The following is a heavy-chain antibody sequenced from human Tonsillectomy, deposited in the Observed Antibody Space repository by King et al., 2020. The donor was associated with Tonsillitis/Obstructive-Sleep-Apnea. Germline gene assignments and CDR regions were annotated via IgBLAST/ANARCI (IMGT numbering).Heavy chain of an antibody. V-gene: IGHV3-9*01. CDR1: GFSFDDYA. D-gene: IGHD3-22*01. Sequence: VQLVESGGGLVQPGRSLRLSCAASGFSFDDYAMHWVRQAPGKGLEWVSGISWNRGSIGYADSVKGRFTISRDNAKNSLYLQMNSLRAEDTALYYCAKDAGLLPGSTANWFDPWGQGTLVSVSS. J-gene: IGHJ5*02. CDR3: AKDAGLLPGSTANWFDP. CDR2: ISWNRGSI.